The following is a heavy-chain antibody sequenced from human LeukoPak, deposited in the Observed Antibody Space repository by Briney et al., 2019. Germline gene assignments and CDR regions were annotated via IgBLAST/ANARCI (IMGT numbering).Heavy chain of an antibody. Sequence: SETLSLTCTVSGGSISSSSYYWGWIRQPPGKGLEWIGSIYYSGSTYYDPSLKSRVTISVDTSKNQFSLKLSSVTAADTAVYYCARRVGANIKRLNWFDPWGQGTLVTVSS. D-gene: IGHD1-26*01. V-gene: IGHV4-39*01. CDR2: IYYSGST. CDR3: ARRVGANIKRLNWFDP. CDR1: GGSISSSSYY. J-gene: IGHJ5*02.